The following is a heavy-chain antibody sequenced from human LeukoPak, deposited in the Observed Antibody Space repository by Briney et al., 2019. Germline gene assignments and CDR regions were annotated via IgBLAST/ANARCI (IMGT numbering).Heavy chain of an antibody. CDR2: FDPEDGET. V-gene: IGHV1-24*01. CDR1: GYTLTEIS. D-gene: IGHD4-17*01. J-gene: IGHJ4*02. Sequence: ASVKVSCKVSGYTLTEISMHWVRQAPGKGLEWMGGFDPEDGETIYAQKFQGRVTMTEDTSTDTAYMELSSLRSEDTAVYYCATAGTSLRNPYGDHSDYWGQGTLVTVSS. CDR3: ATAGTSLRNPYGDHSDY.